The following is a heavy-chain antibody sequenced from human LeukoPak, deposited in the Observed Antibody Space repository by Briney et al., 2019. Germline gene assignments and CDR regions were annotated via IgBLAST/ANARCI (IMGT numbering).Heavy chain of an antibody. CDR1: GYTFTSYG. Sequence: GASVKVSCKASGYTFTSYGISWVRQAPGQGLEWMGWISAYNGNTNYAQKLQGRVTMTTDTSTSTAYMELRSLRSDDTAVYYCARDLGCSSTSCPVDYWGQGTLVTVSS. CDR2: ISAYNGNT. D-gene: IGHD2-2*01. CDR3: ARDLGCSSTSCPVDY. V-gene: IGHV1-18*01. J-gene: IGHJ4*02.